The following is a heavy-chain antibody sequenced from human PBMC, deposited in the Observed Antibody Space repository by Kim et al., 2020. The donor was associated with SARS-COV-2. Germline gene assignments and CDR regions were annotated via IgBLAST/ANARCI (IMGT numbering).Heavy chain of an antibody. V-gene: IGHV4-39*01. D-gene: IGHD3-10*01. J-gene: IGHJ3*02. Sequence: NPSLTSRGPISGDTSKNQFSLKLSSVTAADTAVYYCARHVYGSGKDAFDIWGQGTMVTVSS. CDR3: ARHVYGSGKDAFDI.